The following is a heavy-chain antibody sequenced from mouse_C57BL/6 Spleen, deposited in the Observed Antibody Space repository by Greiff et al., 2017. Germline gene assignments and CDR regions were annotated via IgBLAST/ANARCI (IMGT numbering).Heavy chain of an antibody. CDR3: ARCYYEYDVGSSYAMDD. Sequence: QVQLQQPGAELVRPGSSVKLSCKASGYTFTSYWMHWVKQRPIQGLEWIGNIDPSDSDTHYNQKFKDKATLTVDKSSSTAYMQLSSLTSEDSAVFYCARCYYEYDVGSSYAMDDWGQGTSVTVAS. CDR1: GYTFTSYW. D-gene: IGHD2-4*01. J-gene: IGHJ4*01. CDR2: IDPSDSDT. V-gene: IGHV1-52*01.